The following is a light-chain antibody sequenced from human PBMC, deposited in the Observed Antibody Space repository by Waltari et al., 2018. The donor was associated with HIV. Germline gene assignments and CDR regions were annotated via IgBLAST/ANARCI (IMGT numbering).Light chain of an antibody. CDR3: NSRDSSGNLVV. J-gene: IGLJ2*01. Sequence: SSELTQDPAVSVALGQTVRITCQGDSLRTYYATWYRQKPGQAPVLVVDGNNNRPSGIPDRFSGSSSGDTASLTITATQAEDEADYYCNSRDSSGNLVVFGGGTKLTVL. CDR1: SLRTYY. V-gene: IGLV3-19*01. CDR2: GNN.